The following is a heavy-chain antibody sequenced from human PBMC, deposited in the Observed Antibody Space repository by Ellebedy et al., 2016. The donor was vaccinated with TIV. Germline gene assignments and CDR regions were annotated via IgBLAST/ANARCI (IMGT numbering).Heavy chain of an antibody. D-gene: IGHD4-17*01. V-gene: IGHV3-74*01. J-gene: IGHJ4*02. CDR3: IRDVNFNFGDN. CDR1: GFSFSNYV. Sequence: PGGSLRLSCAASGFSFSNYVMHWVRQVPGKGLVWVSRISHDASVITYADFVKGRFSISRDNAKSTLFLQMNSLGVEDTAVYFCIRDVNFNFGDNWGQGTLVTVSS. CDR2: ISHDASVI.